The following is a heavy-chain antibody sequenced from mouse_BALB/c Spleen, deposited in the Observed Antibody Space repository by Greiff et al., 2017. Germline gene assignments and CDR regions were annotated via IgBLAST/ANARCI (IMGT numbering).Heavy chain of an antibody. D-gene: IGHD2-2*01. Sequence: QVQLKESGAELAKPGASVKMSCKASGYTFTSYWMHWVKQRPGQGLEWIGYINPSTGYTEYNQKFKDKATLTADKSSSTAYMQLSSLTSEDSAVYYCANYGYDDYWGQGTTLTVSS. V-gene: IGHV1-7*01. CDR1: GYTFTSYW. J-gene: IGHJ2*01. CDR2: INPSTGYT. CDR3: ANYGYDDY.